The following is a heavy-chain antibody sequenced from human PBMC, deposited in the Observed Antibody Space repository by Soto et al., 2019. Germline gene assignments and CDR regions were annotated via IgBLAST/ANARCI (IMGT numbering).Heavy chain of an antibody. V-gene: IGHV4-34*01. CDR1: GVSFTGYY. D-gene: IGHD3-3*01. J-gene: IGHJ4*02. CDR3: ATSYYNFWSGYYLAYFDY. Sequence: QVHLQQWGAGLLKPSETLSLTCAVYGVSFTGYYWSWIRQPPGKGLEWIGEINHSASTNYNPSVKSRVTISVDTYKKQFSLKLSSVTAADTAVYYCATSYYNFWSGYYLAYFDYWGQGTLVTVSS. CDR2: INHSAST.